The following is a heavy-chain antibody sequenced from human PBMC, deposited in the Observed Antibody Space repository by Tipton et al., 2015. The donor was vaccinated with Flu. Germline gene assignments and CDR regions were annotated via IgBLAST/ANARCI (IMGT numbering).Heavy chain of an antibody. CDR1: GGSISSSSYY. CDR2: IYYSGST. V-gene: IGHV4-39*07. Sequence: TLSLTCTVSGGSISSSSYYWGWIRQPPGKGLEWIGSIYYSGSTYSNPTLKSRVTISVDTSKNQFSLKLSSVTAADTAVYYCARVLDYYDSSGPFGYWGQGTLVTVSS. D-gene: IGHD3-22*01. CDR3: ARVLDYYDSSGPFGY. J-gene: IGHJ4*02.